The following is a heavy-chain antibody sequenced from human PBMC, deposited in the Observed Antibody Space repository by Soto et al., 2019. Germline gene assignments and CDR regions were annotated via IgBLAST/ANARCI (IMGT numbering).Heavy chain of an antibody. J-gene: IGHJ6*02. CDR1: GGSMNNGGYY. CDR2: IYSNGDT. V-gene: IGHV4-31*03. Sequence: SETLSLTCSVSGGSMNNGGYYWSWIRQLPGKGLEWIGYIYSNGDTYYNPSLKSRLTISVDTSKNQFSLNLTSVTAADTAVYYCARRGGSTSRYYYYALDVWGQGTTVTVSS. D-gene: IGHD6-6*01. CDR3: ARRGGSTSRYYYYALDV.